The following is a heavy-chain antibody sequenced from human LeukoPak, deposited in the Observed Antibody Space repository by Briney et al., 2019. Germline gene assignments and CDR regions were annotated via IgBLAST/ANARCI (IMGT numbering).Heavy chain of an antibody. Sequence: GGSLRLSCAASGFTFSSYEMNWVRQAPGKGLEWVSYISSSGSTIYHADSVKGRFTISRDNAKNSLHLQMNSLRTEDTAVYYCARVLGSDHINGYFDSWVQGTLVTVSS. J-gene: IGHJ4*02. D-gene: IGHD2-15*01. V-gene: IGHV3-48*03. CDR2: ISSSGSTI. CDR3: ARVLGSDHINGYFDS. CDR1: GFTFSSYE.